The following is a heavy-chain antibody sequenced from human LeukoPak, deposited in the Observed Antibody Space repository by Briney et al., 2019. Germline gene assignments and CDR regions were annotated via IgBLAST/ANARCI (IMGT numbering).Heavy chain of an antibody. CDR3: ARYGGNSDYYYYMDV. J-gene: IGHJ6*03. Sequence: ASVKVSCKASGYTFTGYYMHWVRQAPGQGLEWMGWINPNSGGTNYAQKFQGRVTMTRDASISTAYIELSRLRSDGTAVYYCARYGGNSDYYYYMDVWGKGTTVTVSS. V-gene: IGHV1-2*02. D-gene: IGHD4-23*01. CDR1: GYTFTGYY. CDR2: INPNSGGT.